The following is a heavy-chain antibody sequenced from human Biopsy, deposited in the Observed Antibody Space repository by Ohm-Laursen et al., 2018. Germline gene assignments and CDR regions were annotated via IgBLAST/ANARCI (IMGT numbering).Heavy chain of an antibody. CDR1: GAALSGYS. J-gene: IGHJ5*02. CDR2: ITGGSNYI. V-gene: IGHV3-21*06. CDR3: AAERLPSGIGGPWLDP. D-gene: IGHD3-16*01. Sequence: SLRLSCSASGAALSGYSMTWVRQAPGKGLEWVSSITGGSNYINYADSVKGRLIISRENAKNSLYLQLDSLRVEDTAVYYCAAERLPSGIGGPWLDPWGQGTLVIVSS.